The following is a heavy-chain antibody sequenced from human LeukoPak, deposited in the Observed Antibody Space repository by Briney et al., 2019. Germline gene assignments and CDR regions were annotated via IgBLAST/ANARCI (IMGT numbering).Heavy chain of an antibody. J-gene: IGHJ4*02. V-gene: IGHV3-23*01. CDR2: LSGSGDRT. D-gene: IGHD4-23*01. Sequence: AGGSLRLSCAASGFTFSSYAMSWVRQAPGKGLEWVSTLSGSGDRTYYADSVKGRLAIPKDNSEGTLYLHMNSLRAEETAVYYCAKATSVVTLFDLWREGTLVSV. CDR3: AKATSVVTLFDL. CDR1: GFTFSSYA.